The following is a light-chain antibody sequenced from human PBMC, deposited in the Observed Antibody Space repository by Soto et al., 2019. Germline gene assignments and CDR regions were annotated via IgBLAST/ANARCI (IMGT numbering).Light chain of an antibody. CDR2: RND. Sequence: QSVLTQPPSASETPGQRVTISCSGSNSNIGNNYVYWHQHLPGTAPRPLIYRNDQRPSGVPDRFSGSKSGTSASLAISGLRAEDEADYYCVTWDDGVGAWVFGGGTKLTVL. J-gene: IGLJ3*02. CDR3: VTWDDGVGAWV. CDR1: NSNIGNNY. V-gene: IGLV1-47*01.